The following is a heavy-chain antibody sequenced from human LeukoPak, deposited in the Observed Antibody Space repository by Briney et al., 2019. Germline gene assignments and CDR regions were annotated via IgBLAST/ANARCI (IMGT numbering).Heavy chain of an antibody. CDR1: GGTISNFY. V-gene: IGHV4-59*01. D-gene: IGHD1-26*01. Sequence: RLSETLSLTGTGCGGTISNFYWIWLRQPPGKGLEWIGNIYYSGSTNYNPSLKSRVTRSLDTSKNQFALKLSSVTPADTAVYYSARGGGLELLDHWGQGTLVTVSS. J-gene: IGHJ4*02. CDR2: IYYSGST. CDR3: ARGGGLELLDH.